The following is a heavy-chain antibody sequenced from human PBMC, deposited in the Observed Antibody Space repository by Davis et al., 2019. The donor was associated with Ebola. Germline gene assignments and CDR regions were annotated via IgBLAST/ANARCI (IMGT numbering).Heavy chain of an antibody. CDR2: IYYSGST. Sequence: PSETLSLTCTVSGGSISSSSYYWGWIRQPPGKGLEWIGSIYYSGSTYYNPSLKSRVTISVDTSKNQFSLKLSSVTAADTAVYYCASVPKRDYYMDVWGKGTTVTVSS. D-gene: IGHD6-6*01. CDR1: GGSISSSSYY. J-gene: IGHJ6*03. V-gene: IGHV4-39*07. CDR3: ASVPKRDYYMDV.